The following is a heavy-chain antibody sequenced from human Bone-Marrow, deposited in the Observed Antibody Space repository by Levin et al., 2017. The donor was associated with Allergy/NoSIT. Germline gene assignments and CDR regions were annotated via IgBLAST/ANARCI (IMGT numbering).Heavy chain of an antibody. Sequence: KPGGSLRLSCAVSGFTFSDYYMSWIRQAPGKGLEWLSDMSSSGSTINYADSVKGRFTISRDNAKNSLYLQMNSLRAEDTAVYYCARVFEYSGYDFWGQGTLVTVSS. V-gene: IGHV3-11*01. D-gene: IGHD5-12*01. J-gene: IGHJ4*02. CDR2: MSSSGSTI. CDR1: GFTFSDYY. CDR3: ARVFEYSGYDF.